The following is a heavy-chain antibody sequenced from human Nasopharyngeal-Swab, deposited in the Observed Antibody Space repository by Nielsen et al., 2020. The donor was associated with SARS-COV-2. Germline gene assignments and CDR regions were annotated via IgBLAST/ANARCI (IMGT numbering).Heavy chain of an antibody. CDR2: IYYSGST. Sequence: SETLSLTCIVSGGSISSYYWSWIRQPPGKGLEWIGYIYYSGSTNYNPSLKSRVTISVDTSKNQFSLKLSSVTAADTAVYYCARGGSYYDILTGYLAFDYWGQGTLVTVSS. CDR3: ARGGSYYDILTGYLAFDY. J-gene: IGHJ4*02. D-gene: IGHD3-9*01. V-gene: IGHV4-59*13. CDR1: GGSISSYY.